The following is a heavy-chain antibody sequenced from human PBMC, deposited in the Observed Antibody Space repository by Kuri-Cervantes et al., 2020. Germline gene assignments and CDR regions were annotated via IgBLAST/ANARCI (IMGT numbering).Heavy chain of an antibody. CDR1: GGSISSYY. CDR2: IYYSGST. J-gene: IGHJ6*03. D-gene: IGHD3-9*01. V-gene: IGHV4-59*01. Sequence: SETLSLTCTVSGGSISSYYWSWIRQPPGKGLEWIGCIYYSGSTNYNPSLKSRVTMSLDTSKNQLSLKLSSVTAADTAVYYCARVPILTGYYIGYYYMDVWGKGTTVTVSS. CDR3: ARVPILTGYYIGYYYMDV.